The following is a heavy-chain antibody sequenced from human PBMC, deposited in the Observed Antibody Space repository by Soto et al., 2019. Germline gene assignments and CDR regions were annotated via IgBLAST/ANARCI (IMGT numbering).Heavy chain of an antibody. V-gene: IGHV3-53*01. CDR1: EFTVTNNE. CDR3: ALRRVAYADF. Sequence: GGSLRLSCAASEFTVTNNEMSWVRQAPGKGLEWVSILYSGGNTYYADSVEGRFTISRDGSKNTLYLHTNSLRAEGTAVYYCALRRVAYADFWGQGTRVTVSS. D-gene: IGHD2-2*01. J-gene: IGHJ4*02. CDR2: LYSGGNT.